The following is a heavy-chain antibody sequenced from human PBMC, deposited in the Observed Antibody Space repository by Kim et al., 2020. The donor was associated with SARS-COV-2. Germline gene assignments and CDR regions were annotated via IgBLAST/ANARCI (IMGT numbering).Heavy chain of an antibody. V-gene: IGHV3-30-3*01. Sequence: GGSLRLSCAASGFTFSSYAMHWVRQAPGKGPEWVAVISYDGSNKYYADSVKGRFTISRDNSKNTLYLQMNSLRAEDTAVYYCARWGGYYYGSGRSYWGQG. J-gene: IGHJ4*02. CDR1: GFTFSSYA. CDR2: ISYDGSNK. D-gene: IGHD3-10*01. CDR3: ARWGGYYYGSGRSY.